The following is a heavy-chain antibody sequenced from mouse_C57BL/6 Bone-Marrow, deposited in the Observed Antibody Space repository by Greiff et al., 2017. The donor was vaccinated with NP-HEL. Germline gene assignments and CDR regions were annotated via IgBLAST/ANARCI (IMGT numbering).Heavy chain of an antibody. J-gene: IGHJ4*01. CDR1: GYTFTNYW. CDR3: AIYGSFYYAMDY. Sequence: VQLQQSGAELVRPGTSVKMSCKASGYTFTNYWIGWAKQRPGHGLEWIGDIYPGGGYTNYNEKFKGKATLTADKSSSTAYMQFRSLTSEDSAIYYCAIYGSFYYAMDYWGQGTSVTVSS. CDR2: IYPGGGYT. V-gene: IGHV1-63*01. D-gene: IGHD1-1*01.